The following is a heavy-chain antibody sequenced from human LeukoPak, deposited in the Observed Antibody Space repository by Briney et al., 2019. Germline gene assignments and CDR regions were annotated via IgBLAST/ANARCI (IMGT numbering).Heavy chain of an antibody. Sequence: SETLSLTCTVSGGSISSYYWNWFRQPPGKGLEWIGYIYYTGSTNYNPSLKSRVTISVDTSKNQFSLNLSSVTAADTAVYYCATNAGGYREAPFDYWGQGTLVTASS. D-gene: IGHD5-12*01. CDR2: IYYTGST. CDR3: ATNAGGYREAPFDY. J-gene: IGHJ4*02. CDR1: GGSISSYY. V-gene: IGHV4-59*01.